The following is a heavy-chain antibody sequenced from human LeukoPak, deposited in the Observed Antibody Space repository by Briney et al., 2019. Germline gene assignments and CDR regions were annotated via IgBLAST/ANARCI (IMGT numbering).Heavy chain of an antibody. CDR3: AKGYDYGQTNFDY. CDR1: GFIFSSCA. CDR2: ISGSGGST. V-gene: IGHV3-23*01. D-gene: IGHD4-17*01. J-gene: IGHJ4*02. Sequence: PGGSLRLSCAGSGFIFSSCAMNWVRQAPGKGLEWVSSISGSGGSTYYADSVKGRFTISRDNSKNTLYLQMNSLRAEDTAVYYCAKGYDYGQTNFDYWGQGTLVTVSS.